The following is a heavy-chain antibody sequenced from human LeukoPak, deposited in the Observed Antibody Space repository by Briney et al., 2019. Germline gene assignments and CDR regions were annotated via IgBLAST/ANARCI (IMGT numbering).Heavy chain of an antibody. CDR2: IYTTGSA. CDR3: AREGKPEYSSSSYAFDI. CDR1: SGSIRSFY. J-gene: IGHJ3*02. Sequence: SETLSLTCTVSSGSIRSFYWSWIRQPAGKGLEWIGRIYTTGSATYNPSLKSRVTISVDTSKNQFSLRLSSVTAADTAVYYCAREGKPEYSSSSYAFDIWGQGTMVTVSS. V-gene: IGHV4-4*07. D-gene: IGHD6-6*01.